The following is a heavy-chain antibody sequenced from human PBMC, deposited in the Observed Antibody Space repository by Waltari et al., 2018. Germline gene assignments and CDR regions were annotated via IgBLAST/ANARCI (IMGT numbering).Heavy chain of an antibody. D-gene: IGHD2-2*02. CDR1: GFTFSSYA. CDR2: LSYDGSNK. J-gene: IGHJ3*02. Sequence: QVQLVESGGGVVQPGRSLRLSCAASGFTFSSYAMHWGRQAPDKGLGWVAVLSYDGSNKYYADSVKGRFTISRDNSKNTLYLQMNSLRAEDTAVYYCASKNLLGYCSSTSCYTGEGPDAFDIWGQGTMVTVSS. CDR3: ASKNLLGYCSSTSCYTGEGPDAFDI. V-gene: IGHV3-30*01.